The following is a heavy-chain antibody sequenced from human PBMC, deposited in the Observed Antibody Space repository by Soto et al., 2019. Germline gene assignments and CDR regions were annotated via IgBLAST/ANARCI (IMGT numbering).Heavy chain of an antibody. D-gene: IGHD3-9*01. CDR2: INHSGST. CDR1: GGFFSGYY. J-gene: IGHJ6*03. CDR3: ARTSRGIRYDILTGYYTSYYYYYYYMDV. V-gene: IGHV4-34*01. Sequence: PSETLSLTCAVYGGFFSGYYWSWIRQPPGKGLEWIGEINHSGSTNYNPSLKSRVTISVDTSKNQFSLKLSSVTAADTAVYYCARTSRGIRYDILTGYYTSYYYYYYYMDVWGKGTTVSVSS.